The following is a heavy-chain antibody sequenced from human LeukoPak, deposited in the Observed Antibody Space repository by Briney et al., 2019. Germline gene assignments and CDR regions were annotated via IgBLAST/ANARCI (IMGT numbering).Heavy chain of an antibody. V-gene: IGHV4-31*03. CDR3: ARDIAAAGTKWGFDP. CDR1: GGSISSGGYY. D-gene: IGHD6-13*01. Sequence: SQTLSLTCTVSGGSISSGGYYWSWIRQHPGKGLEWIGYIYYSGSTYYNPSLKSRVTISVDTSKNQFSLMLSSVTAADTAVYYCARDIAAAGTKWGFDPWGQGTLVTVSS. CDR2: IYYSGST. J-gene: IGHJ5*02.